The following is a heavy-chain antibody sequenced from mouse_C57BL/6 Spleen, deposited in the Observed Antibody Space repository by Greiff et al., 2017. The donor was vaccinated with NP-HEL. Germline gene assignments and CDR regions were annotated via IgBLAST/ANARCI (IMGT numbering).Heavy chain of an antibody. J-gene: IGHJ2*01. D-gene: IGHD1-1*01. CDR2: ISSGSSTI. V-gene: IGHV5-17*01. CDR1: GFTFSDYG. Sequence: EVKLMESGGGLVKPGGSLKLSCAASGFTFSDYGMHWVRQAPEKGLEWVAYISSGSSTIYYADTVKGRFTISRDNAKNTLFLQMTSLRSEDTAMYYCARGAHYYGPRVVDYWGQGTTLTVSS. CDR3: ARGAHYYGPRVVDY.